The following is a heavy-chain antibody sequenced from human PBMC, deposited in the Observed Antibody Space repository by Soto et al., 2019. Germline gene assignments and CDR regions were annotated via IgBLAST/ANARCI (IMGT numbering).Heavy chain of an antibody. Sequence: PGGSLRLSCAASGFTFSSYSMNWVRQAPGKGLEWVSSISSSSSYIYYADSVKGRFTISRDNAKNSLYLQMNSLRAEDTAVYYCAREGEAYSGYDRQVDYWGQGTLVTVSS. D-gene: IGHD5-12*01. CDR3: AREGEAYSGYDRQVDY. CDR2: ISSSSSYI. V-gene: IGHV3-21*01. J-gene: IGHJ4*02. CDR1: GFTFSSYS.